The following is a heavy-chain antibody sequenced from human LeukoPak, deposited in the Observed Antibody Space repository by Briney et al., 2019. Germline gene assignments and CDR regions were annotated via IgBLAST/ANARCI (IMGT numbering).Heavy chain of an antibody. CDR2: IIPIFGTA. CDR1: GGTFSSYA. D-gene: IGHD2-15*01. Sequence: SVKVSCKASGGTFSSYAISWVRQAPEQGLEWMGGIIPIFGTANYAQKFQGRVTITADESTSTAYMELSSLRSEDTAVYYCAREGYCSGGSCYSNWFDPWGQGTLVTVSS. CDR3: AREGYCSGGSCYSNWFDP. J-gene: IGHJ5*02. V-gene: IGHV1-69*13.